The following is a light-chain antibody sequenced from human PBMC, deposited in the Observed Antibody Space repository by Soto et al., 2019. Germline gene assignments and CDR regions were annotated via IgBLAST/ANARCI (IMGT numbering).Light chain of an antibody. CDR3: QQWSLYSWT. Sequence: DIQMTQSPSTVSAYVGDSVTITCRASQSITTWLAWYQQRPGKAPKLLIYDVSSLQSGVPSRFSGSGSGTEFTLTIYNLQPDDVATYYCQQWSLYSWTFGQGTKVDIK. J-gene: IGKJ1*01. CDR2: DVS. CDR1: QSITTW. V-gene: IGKV1-5*01.